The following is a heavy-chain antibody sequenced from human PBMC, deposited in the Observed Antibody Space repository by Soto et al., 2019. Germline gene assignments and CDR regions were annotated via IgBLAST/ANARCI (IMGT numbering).Heavy chain of an antibody. D-gene: IGHD3-3*01. CDR3: ATRITGFGLLIPPFDP. CDR2: LNHTGGT. V-gene: IGHV4-34*01. Sequence: SETLLLTCAGYRVPVNGYYWNWIGQPPGKGVEGIGELNHTGGTNYTQSLKSRVTMSVDTSKNQSSLRLSSVTAADTAIYYCATRITGFGLLIPPFDPWGQGTQVTVSS. CDR1: RVPVNGYY. J-gene: IGHJ5*02.